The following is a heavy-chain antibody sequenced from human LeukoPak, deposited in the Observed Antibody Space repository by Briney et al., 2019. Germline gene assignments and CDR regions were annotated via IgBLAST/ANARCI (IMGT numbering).Heavy chain of an antibody. V-gene: IGHV3-53*01. J-gene: IGHJ4*02. CDR1: GFTVSSNY. Sequence: PGGSLRLSCAASGFTVSSNYMSWVRQAPGKGLEWVSVIYSGGSTYYADSVKGRFTISRDNSKNTLYLQMNSLRAEDTAVYYCARSGLLGSYYNHLTFDYWGQGTLVTVSS. CDR3: ARSGLLGSYYNHLTFDY. CDR2: IYSGGST. D-gene: IGHD3-10*01.